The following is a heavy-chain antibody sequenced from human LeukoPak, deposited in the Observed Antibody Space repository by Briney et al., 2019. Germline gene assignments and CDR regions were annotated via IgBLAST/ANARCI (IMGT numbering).Heavy chain of an antibody. Sequence: ASVKVSCKTSGYTFTDYYMHWVRQAPGQGLEWMGWINPNSGGTNYAQNFQGRVTMTRDTSINTAYMELSRLRPDDTAVYYCARESRGILNYFDYWGQGTLVTVSS. CDR3: ARESRGILNYFDY. J-gene: IGHJ4*02. V-gene: IGHV1-2*02. CDR2: INPNSGGT. D-gene: IGHD3-22*01. CDR1: GYTFTDYY.